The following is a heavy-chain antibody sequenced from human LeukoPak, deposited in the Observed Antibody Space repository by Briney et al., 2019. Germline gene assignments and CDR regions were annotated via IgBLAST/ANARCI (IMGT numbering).Heavy chain of an antibody. Sequence: PSETLSLTCTVSGGSISSTSHYWGWIRQPPEKGLEWIGSIYYSGSTFYNSSLKSRVTISVDTSKNQFSLKMSSVTAADTAVYYCAPYGSGSYSHSWFDPWGQGTLVTVSS. CDR1: GGSISSTSHY. V-gene: IGHV4-39*01. D-gene: IGHD3-10*01. CDR2: IYYSGST. CDR3: APYGSGSYSHSWFDP. J-gene: IGHJ5*02.